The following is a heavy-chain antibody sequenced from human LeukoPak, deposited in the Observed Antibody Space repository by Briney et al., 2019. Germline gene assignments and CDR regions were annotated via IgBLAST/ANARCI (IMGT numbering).Heavy chain of an antibody. V-gene: IGHV1-8*01. J-gene: IGHJ4*02. CDR2: MNPNSGNT. CDR3: ARGPDYYDSSGYYLHDY. CDR1: GYTFTSYD. Sequence: ASVKVSCKASGYTFTSYDINWVRQATGQGLEWMGWMNPNSGNTGYAQKFQGRVTMTRNTSISTAYMELSSLRSEDTAVYYCARGPDYYDSSGYYLHDYWGQGTLVTVSS. D-gene: IGHD3-22*01.